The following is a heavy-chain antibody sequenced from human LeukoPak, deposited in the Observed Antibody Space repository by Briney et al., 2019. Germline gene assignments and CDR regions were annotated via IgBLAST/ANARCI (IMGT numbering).Heavy chain of an antibody. CDR1: GGSISSYY. CDR3: ASGREGGLDY. Sequence: SETLSLSCTVSGGSISSYYWSWIRQPPGKGLEWIGYIYYSGSTNYNPSPKSRVTISVNTSKNQFSLKLSSVTAADTAVYYCASGREGGLDYWGQGTLVTVSS. V-gene: IGHV4-59*01. D-gene: IGHD1-26*01. J-gene: IGHJ4*02. CDR2: IYYSGST.